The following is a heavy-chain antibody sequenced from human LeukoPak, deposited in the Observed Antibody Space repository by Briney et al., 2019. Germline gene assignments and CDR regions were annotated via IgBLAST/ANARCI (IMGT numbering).Heavy chain of an antibody. V-gene: IGHV3-66*01. CDR2: IYSGGAT. CDR1: GFTVSNNY. CDR3: ARDPPAVAANTYG. Sequence: PGGSLRLSCAASGFTVSNNYMRWVRQAPGKGVEWVSLIYSGGATFYADAVKGRFTISRDGSKNTLYLQMNSLRAEDTAVYYCARDPPAVAANTYGWGQGTLVTVSS. J-gene: IGHJ4*02. D-gene: IGHD6-6*01.